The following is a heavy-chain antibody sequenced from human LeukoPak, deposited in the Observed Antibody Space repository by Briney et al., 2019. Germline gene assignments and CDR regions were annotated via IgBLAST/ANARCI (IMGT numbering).Heavy chain of an antibody. CDR3: AREDSSSHSYDY. CDR1: GFTFSSFV. Sequence: GGSLRLSCAASGFTFSSFVMHWVRQAPGKGLEWVAVIWHDGSNEHYADSVRGRFTISRDNSKNTLYLQVNTLRVEDTAVYYRAREDSSSHSYDYWGQGTLVTVSS. CDR2: IWHDGSNE. J-gene: IGHJ4*02. D-gene: IGHD6-6*01. V-gene: IGHV3-33*01.